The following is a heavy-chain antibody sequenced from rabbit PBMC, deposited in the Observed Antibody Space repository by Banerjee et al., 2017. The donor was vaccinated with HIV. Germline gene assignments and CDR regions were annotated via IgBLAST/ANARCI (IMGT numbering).Heavy chain of an antibody. J-gene: IGHJ3*01. D-gene: IGHD1-1*01. CDR2: IDPFFGSR. V-gene: IGHV1S7*01. Sequence: QLKETGGGLVQPGGSLTLSCTASGFDFSSYYMNWVRQAPGKGLEWIGYIDPFFGSRYYASWVNGRFTISSHNAQNTLYLQLNSLTAADTATYLCARDIYAHTSGYGPLFVLWGQGTLVTVS. CDR3: ARDIYAHTSGYGPLFVL. CDR1: GFDFSSYY.